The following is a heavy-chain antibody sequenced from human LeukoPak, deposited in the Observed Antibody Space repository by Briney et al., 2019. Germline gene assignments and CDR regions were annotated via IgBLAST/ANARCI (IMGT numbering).Heavy chain of an antibody. CDR1: GYSISSGYY. CDR3: ARQEWSGSEYFDY. J-gene: IGHJ4*02. D-gene: IGHD3-3*01. V-gene: IGHV4-38-2*02. Sequence: PSETLSLTCTVSGYSISSGYYWGWIRQPPGKGLEWIGSIYHSGSTYYNPSLKSRVSISVDTSKNQFSLKLSSVTAADTAVYYCARQEWSGSEYFDYWGQGTLVNVSS. CDR2: IYHSGST.